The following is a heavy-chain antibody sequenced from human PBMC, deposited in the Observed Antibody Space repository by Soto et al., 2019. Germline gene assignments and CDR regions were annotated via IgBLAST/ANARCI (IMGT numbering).Heavy chain of an antibody. CDR1: GGSISSYY. D-gene: IGHD6-13*01. Sequence: QVQLQESGPGLVKPSETLSLTCTVSGGSISSYYWSWIRQPPGKGLAWIGYIYYSGSTNYNPSLKKRVTISVDTSKNQFSLKLSSVTAADTAVYYCASAGYSSSWYPYYYYGMDVWGQGTTVTVSS. CDR3: ASAGYSSSWYPYYYYGMDV. V-gene: IGHV4-59*01. J-gene: IGHJ6*02. CDR2: IYYSGST.